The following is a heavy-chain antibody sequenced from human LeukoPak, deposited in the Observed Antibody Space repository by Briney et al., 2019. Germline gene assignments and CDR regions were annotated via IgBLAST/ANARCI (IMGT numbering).Heavy chain of an antibody. J-gene: IGHJ4*02. CDR1: GFTFDDHS. Sequence: GGSLRLSCAASGFTFDDHSMHWVRQVPGKGLEWVSRISWDGGTTYYADSVKGRFTISRDNSKNSLFLQMNSLRIEDTALYFCARDMASSGYSFTFDYWGQGTLVTVSS. CDR2: ISWDGGTT. D-gene: IGHD3-22*01. V-gene: IGHV3-43*01. CDR3: ARDMASSGYSFTFDY.